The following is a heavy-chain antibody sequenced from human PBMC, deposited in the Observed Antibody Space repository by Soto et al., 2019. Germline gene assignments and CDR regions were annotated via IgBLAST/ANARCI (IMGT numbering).Heavy chain of an antibody. V-gene: IGHV3-23*01. CDR3: AKQNGYGGNSELEY. Sequence: EVQLLESGGGLVQPGGTLRLSCAASGFTFSSYAMSWVRQAPGKGLEWVSAISGSGGSTYYEDSVKGRFTISRDNSKNTLYLQMNSLRAEDTAVYYCAKQNGYGGNSELEYWGQGTLVTVSS. J-gene: IGHJ4*02. CDR1: GFTFSSYA. D-gene: IGHD2-21*02. CDR2: ISGSGGST.